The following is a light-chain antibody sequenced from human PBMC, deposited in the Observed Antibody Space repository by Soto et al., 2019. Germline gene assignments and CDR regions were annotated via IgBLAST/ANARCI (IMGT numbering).Light chain of an antibody. V-gene: IGLV2-11*01. CDR1: SSDVGSYNY. CDR3: SSYAGSYTLI. CDR2: DVS. Sequence: QSVLTQSRSVSGSPGQSVTISCTGTSSDVGSYNYVSWYQHHPGKAPKLMIYDVSQRPSGVPDRFSGSKSGYTASLTISGLQAEDEADYYCSSYAGSYTLIFGGGTKLTVL. J-gene: IGLJ2*01.